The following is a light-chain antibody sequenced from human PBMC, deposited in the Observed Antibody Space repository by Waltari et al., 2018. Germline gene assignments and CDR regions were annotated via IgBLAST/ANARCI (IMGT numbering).Light chain of an antibody. Sequence: EIVMMQSPATLSVSPGERAILSCRASQSVSGYLAWYQQKPGQAPRLLIYSASTRVTGSPARFSGSGSGTEFTLTISSLQSEDFAVYHCQQYNDWLAPTFGGGTKVEI. J-gene: IGKJ4*01. CDR1: QSVSGY. CDR3: QQYNDWLAPT. V-gene: IGKV3-15*01. CDR2: SAS.